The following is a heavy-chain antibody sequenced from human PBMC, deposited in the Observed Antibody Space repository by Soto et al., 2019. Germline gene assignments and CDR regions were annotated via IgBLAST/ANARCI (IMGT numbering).Heavy chain of an antibody. D-gene: IGHD1-1*01. CDR1: GITFSSDW. J-gene: IGHJ4*02. CDR2: INKDGSYK. Sequence: PGGSLRLSCATPGITFSSDWMHWVRQAPGKGLVWVSRINKDGSYKNYADFVEGRFTISRDDAKSELYLQMDRLRAEDTAVYYCARGGLEPFDYLGQGALVTVSS. CDR3: ARGGLEPFDY. V-gene: IGHV3-74*01.